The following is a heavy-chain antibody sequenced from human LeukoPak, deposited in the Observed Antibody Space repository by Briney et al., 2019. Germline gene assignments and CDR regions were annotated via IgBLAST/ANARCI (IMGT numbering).Heavy chain of an antibody. J-gene: IGHJ5*02. Sequence: PGGSLRLSCAASGFTFSSYGITWVRQAPGKGLAWVSRINTDGSSTSYADSVKGRFTISRDNAKNSLYLQMNSLRAEDTAVYYCARETSTVTTPWFDPWGQGTLVTVSS. CDR2: INTDGSST. D-gene: IGHD4-17*01. CDR3: ARETSTVTTPWFDP. V-gene: IGHV3-74*01. CDR1: GFTFSSYG.